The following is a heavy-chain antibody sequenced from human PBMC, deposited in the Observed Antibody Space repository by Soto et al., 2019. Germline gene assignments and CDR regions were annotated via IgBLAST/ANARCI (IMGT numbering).Heavy chain of an antibody. V-gene: IGHV3-9*01. CDR3: AKDMENGYNPYYYYGMDV. Sequence: PGGSLRLSCPASGFNFNDYGMHWVRQAPGKGLEWVSSISWNSVSIGYADSVKGRFTISRDNAKNSLYLQMNTLRAEDTALYYCAKDMENGYNPYYYYGMDVWGQGTTVTVSS. CDR1: GFNFNDYG. D-gene: IGHD3-10*01. J-gene: IGHJ6*02. CDR2: ISWNSVSI.